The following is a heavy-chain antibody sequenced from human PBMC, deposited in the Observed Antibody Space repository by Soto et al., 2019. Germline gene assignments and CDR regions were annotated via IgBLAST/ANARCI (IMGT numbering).Heavy chain of an antibody. D-gene: IGHD4-17*01. Sequence: QVQLVESGGGLVKPGGSLRLSCAASGFTFSDYYMSWIRQAPGKGLEWVSYISSSSSYTNYADSVKGRFTISRDNAKNSLYLQMNSLRAEDTAVYYCARPYGDYERNAFDIWGQGTMVTVSS. V-gene: IGHV3-11*06. CDR3: ARPYGDYERNAFDI. J-gene: IGHJ3*02. CDR2: ISSSSSYT. CDR1: GFTFSDYY.